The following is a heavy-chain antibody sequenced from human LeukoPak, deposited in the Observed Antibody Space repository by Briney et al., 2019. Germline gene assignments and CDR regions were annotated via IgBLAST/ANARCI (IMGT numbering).Heavy chain of an antibody. J-gene: IGHJ4*02. CDR2: ISGSGGST. V-gene: IGHV3-23*01. D-gene: IGHD6-19*01. Sequence: GGSLRLSCAASGFTFSSYAMSWVRQAPGKGLEWVSAISGSGGSTYYADSVKGRFTISRDNSKNTLYLQMNSLRAEDTAVYYCAKVERGSGWPRPDYWGREPWSPSPQ. CDR3: AKVERGSGWPRPDY. CDR1: GFTFSSYA.